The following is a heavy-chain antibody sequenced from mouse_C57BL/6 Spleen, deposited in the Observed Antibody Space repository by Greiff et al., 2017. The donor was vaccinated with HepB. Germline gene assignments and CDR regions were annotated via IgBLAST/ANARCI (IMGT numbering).Heavy chain of an antibody. CDR1: GFTFSSYA. CDR2: ISDGGSYT. CDR3: ARDQVVARYFDV. D-gene: IGHD1-1*01. J-gene: IGHJ1*03. V-gene: IGHV5-4*01. Sequence: EVQRVESGGGLVKPGGSLKLSCAASGFTFSSYAMSWVRQTPEKRLEWVATISDGGSYTYYPDNVKGRFTISRDNAKNNLYLQMSHLKSEDTAMYYCARDQVVARYFDVWGTGTTVTVSS.